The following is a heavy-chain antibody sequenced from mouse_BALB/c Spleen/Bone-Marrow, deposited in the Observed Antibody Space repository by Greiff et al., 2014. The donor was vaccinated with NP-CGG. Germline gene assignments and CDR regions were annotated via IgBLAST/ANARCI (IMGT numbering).Heavy chain of an antibody. Sequence: VQLKESGAELVKPGASVKLSCTASGFNIKDTYMRWVKQRPEQGLEWIGRIDPANGNTKYDPKFQGKATITADTSSNTAYLQLSSLTSEDTAVYYCASYYYGSAWFAYWGQGTLVAVSA. V-gene: IGHV14-3*02. CDR2: IDPANGNT. CDR3: ASYYYGSAWFAY. J-gene: IGHJ3*01. CDR1: GFNIKDTY. D-gene: IGHD1-1*01.